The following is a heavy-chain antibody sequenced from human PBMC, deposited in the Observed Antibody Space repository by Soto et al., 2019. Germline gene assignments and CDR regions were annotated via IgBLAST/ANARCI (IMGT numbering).Heavy chain of an antibody. V-gene: IGHV3-15*01. CDR3: TTDPAYYDFWSAYLGWFDP. Sequence: EVQLVESGGGLVKPGGSLTLSCAASGFTLTNAWMTWVRQAPGKGLEWVARIKSKTDGGATDYAAPVKGRFIISRDESKTTLSLQMNSLKTEATAIYYYTTDPAYYDFWSAYLGWFDPWGQGTLVTVSS. CDR1: GFTLTNAW. J-gene: IGHJ5*02. CDR2: IKSKTDGGAT. D-gene: IGHD3-3*01.